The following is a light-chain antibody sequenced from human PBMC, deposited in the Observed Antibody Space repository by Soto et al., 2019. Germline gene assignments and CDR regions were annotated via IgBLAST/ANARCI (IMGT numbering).Light chain of an antibody. V-gene: IGLV2-14*03. CDR1: SSDIGHYDY. J-gene: IGLJ1*01. Sequence: QAVLTQPASVSGSPGQSITISCTGTSSDIGHYDYVSWYQQHPGKAPKLMIYPVTYRPSGVSNRYSGSKSGNSASLTISGLQADYEADYYCCSLPTRHTYVFGSGTKLPVL. CDR2: PVT. CDR3: CSLPTRHTYV.